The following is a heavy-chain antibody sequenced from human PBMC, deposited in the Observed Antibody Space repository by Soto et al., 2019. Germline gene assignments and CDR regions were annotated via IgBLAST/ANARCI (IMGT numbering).Heavy chain of an antibody. Sequence: PGGSLRLSCAASGFTFSNYGIHWVRQAPGKGLEWVAVISHDGNKEYYADSVKGRFTVSRDNSKKTVYLQMNSLRAEDTAMYYCAKAAPSISILCVFDHWGPGTLVTVSS. J-gene: IGHJ4*02. CDR3: AKAAPSISILCVFDH. D-gene: IGHD2-21*01. CDR1: GFTFSNYG. V-gene: IGHV3-30*18. CDR2: ISHDGNKE.